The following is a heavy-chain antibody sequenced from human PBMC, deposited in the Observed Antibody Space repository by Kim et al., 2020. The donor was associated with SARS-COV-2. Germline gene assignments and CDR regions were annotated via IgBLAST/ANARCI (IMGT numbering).Heavy chain of an antibody. CDR2: IRSKAYGGTT. D-gene: IGHD3-16*02. CDR3: TRSPPLYDYVWGSYRYTPNYFDY. V-gene: IGHV3-49*04. J-gene: IGHJ4*02. CDR1: GFTFGDYA. Sequence: GGSLRLSCTASGFTFGDYAMSWVRQAPGKGLEWVGFIRSKAYGGTTEYAASVKGRFTISRDDSKSIAYLQMNSLKTEDTAVYYCTRSPPLYDYVWGSYRYTPNYFDYWGQGTLVTVSS.